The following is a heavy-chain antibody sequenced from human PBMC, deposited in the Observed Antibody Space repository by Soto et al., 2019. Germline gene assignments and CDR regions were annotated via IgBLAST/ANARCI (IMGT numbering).Heavy chain of an antibody. CDR1: GGSISSYY. V-gene: IGHV4-59*08. CDR2: VYHSGSR. CDR3: ARRNLFFDY. Sequence: SETLSLTCTVSGGSISSYYWSWIRQPPGKGLEWIGFVYHSGSRNYDPSLKSRVTISVDTSKNQFFLKLTSVTAADTALYYCARRNLFFDYWGQGALVTVS. J-gene: IGHJ4*02.